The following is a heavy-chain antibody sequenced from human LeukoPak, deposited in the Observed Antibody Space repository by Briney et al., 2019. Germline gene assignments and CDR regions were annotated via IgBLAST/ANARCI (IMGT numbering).Heavy chain of an antibody. CDR1: GGSISSGSYY. D-gene: IGHD2-2*01. V-gene: IGHV4-31*03. Sequence: SETLSLTCTVSGGSISSGSYYWSWIRQPPGKGLEWIGYIYYSGDTYFNPSLKSRVSISVDTSKNQFSLNLTSVTAADTAVYYCARLSVYCSSTSCWDYWGQGTLVTVSS. CDR3: ARLSVYCSSTSCWDY. CDR2: IYYSGDT. J-gene: IGHJ4*02.